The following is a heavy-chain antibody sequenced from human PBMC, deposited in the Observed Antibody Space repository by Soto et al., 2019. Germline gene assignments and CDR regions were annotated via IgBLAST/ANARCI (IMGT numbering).Heavy chain of an antibody. V-gene: IGHV4-39*01. CDR1: GGSISSSSSS. D-gene: IGHD2-2*01. CDR3: ARTYVTDVVVVPASKDYMDV. J-gene: IGHJ6*03. CDR2: ISYRGST. Sequence: QLQLQESGPGLVKPSETLSLTCTVSGGSISSSSSSWGWIRQPPGQGLEWLGIISYRGSTYYSPSLKGRVTISVDASKNLFSLKLSSVTAADTAVYYCARTYVTDVVVVPASKDYMDVWGKGTTVTVSS.